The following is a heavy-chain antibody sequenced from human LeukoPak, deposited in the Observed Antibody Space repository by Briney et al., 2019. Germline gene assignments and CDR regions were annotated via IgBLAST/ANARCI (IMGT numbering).Heavy chain of an antibody. Sequence: PSETLSLTCTVPGGSISSYYWSWIRQPPGKGLEWIGYIYYSGSTNYNPSLKSRVTISVDTSKNQFSLKLSSVTAADTAVYYCARDSGYGSGSYYTRTVSGFDPWGQGTLVTVSS. J-gene: IGHJ5*02. CDR2: IYYSGST. V-gene: IGHV4-59*01. D-gene: IGHD3-10*01. CDR3: ARDSGYGSGSYYTRTVSGFDP. CDR1: GGSISSYY.